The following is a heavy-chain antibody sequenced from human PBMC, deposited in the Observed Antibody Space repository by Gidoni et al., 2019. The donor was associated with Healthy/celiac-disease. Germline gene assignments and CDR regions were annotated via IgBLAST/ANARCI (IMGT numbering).Heavy chain of an antibody. J-gene: IGHJ3*02. CDR2: IYYSGST. Sequence: QVQLQESGPGLVKPSETLSLTCPVSGGSISSYDWSWIRQPPGKGLEWIGYIYYSGSTNYNPSLKSRVTISVDTSKNQFSLKLSSVTAADTAVYYCARRGYYDSSGASAFDIWGQGTMVTVSS. CDR1: GGSISSYD. D-gene: IGHD3-22*01. V-gene: IGHV4-59*08. CDR3: ARRGYYDSSGASAFDI.